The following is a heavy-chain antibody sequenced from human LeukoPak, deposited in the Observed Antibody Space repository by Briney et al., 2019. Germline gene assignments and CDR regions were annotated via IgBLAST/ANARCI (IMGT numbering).Heavy chain of an antibody. V-gene: IGHV4-38-2*02. Sequence: PSETLSLTCTVSGYSISSGYYWGWIRQPPGKGLEWIGSIYHSGSTNYNPSLKSRVTISVDTSKNQFSLKLSSVTAADTAVYYCASRTVAGAFDIWGQGTMVTVSS. J-gene: IGHJ3*02. CDR2: IYHSGST. D-gene: IGHD6-19*01. CDR3: ASRTVAGAFDI. CDR1: GYSISSGYY.